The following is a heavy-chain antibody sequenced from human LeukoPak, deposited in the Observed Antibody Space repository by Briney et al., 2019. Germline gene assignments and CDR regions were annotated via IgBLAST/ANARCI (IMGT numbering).Heavy chain of an antibody. D-gene: IGHD3-22*01. CDR3: ARENIYYSDDSGYHDGPIDY. V-gene: IGHV3-21*01. CDR2: ISSGSTYR. Sequence: PGGSLRLSCAAAGFTFSGYSMRWGRQAPGKGLEWVSSISSGSTYRYYADSVRGQFTISRDNAENSLYLQMNSLRAEDTAVYYCARENIYYSDDSGYHDGPIDYWGQGTLVTVSS. CDR1: GFTFSGYS. J-gene: IGHJ4*02.